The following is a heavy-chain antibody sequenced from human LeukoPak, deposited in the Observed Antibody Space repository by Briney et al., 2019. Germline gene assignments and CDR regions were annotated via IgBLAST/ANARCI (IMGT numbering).Heavy chain of an antibody. D-gene: IGHD3-22*01. V-gene: IGHV1-69*01. CDR1: GGTFSSYA. J-gene: IGHJ4*02. CDR3: ARDDRDSSGYFGTDY. CDR2: IFPIFGTA. Sequence: SVKVSCKASGGTFSSYAISWVRQAPGQGLEWMGGIFPIFGTANYAQKFQCRVTITADESTSTAYMELSSLRSEDTAVYYCARDDRDSSGYFGTDYWGQGTLVTVSS.